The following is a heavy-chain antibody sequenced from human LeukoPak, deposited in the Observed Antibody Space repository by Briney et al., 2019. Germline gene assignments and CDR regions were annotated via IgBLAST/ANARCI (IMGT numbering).Heavy chain of an antibody. CDR1: GFTFSSYS. V-gene: IGHV3-21*01. CDR2: ISIGSSDI. CDR3: ARDLADGLWSY. D-gene: IGHD3-10*01. J-gene: IGHJ4*02. Sequence: GGALRLSCAASGFTFSSYSMSWVRQAPGKGLEWVSSISIGSSDIYYADSVKGRFTISRDNTKNSLYLQLKSRRAEDTAVYYCARDLADGLWSYWGQGTLVTVSS.